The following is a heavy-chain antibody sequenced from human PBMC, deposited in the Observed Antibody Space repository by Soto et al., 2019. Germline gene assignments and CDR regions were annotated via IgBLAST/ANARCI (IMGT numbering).Heavy chain of an antibody. CDR3: AKDGGADGYFGNWLDP. Sequence: QVQLVQSGAEVKKPGSSVKVSCKASGGTFSNYAITWVRQAPGQGLEWVGRIIPIFGTTNVAQKFQGRVTRTADECTTTANTELSGLRSDDTAVYYCAKDGGADGYFGNWLDPWGQGTLVTVSS. D-gene: IGHD5-12*01. CDR2: IIPIFGTT. CDR1: GGTFSNYA. V-gene: IGHV1-69*15. J-gene: IGHJ5*02.